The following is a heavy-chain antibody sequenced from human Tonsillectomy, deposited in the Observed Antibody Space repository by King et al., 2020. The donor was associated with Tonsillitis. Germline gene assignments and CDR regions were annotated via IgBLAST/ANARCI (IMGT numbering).Heavy chain of an antibody. CDR2: ISYDGSNK. J-gene: IGHJ4*02. Sequence: VQLVESGGGVVHPGRSLRLSCAASGFTFSSYGMHWVRQAPGKGLEWVAVISYDGSNKYYADSVKGRFTISRDNSKNTLYLQMNSLRAEDTAVYYCAKRASGKYGQPPDYWGQGTLVTVSS. D-gene: IGHD2-2*01. V-gene: IGHV3-30*18. CDR1: GFTFSSYG. CDR3: AKRASGKYGQPPDY.